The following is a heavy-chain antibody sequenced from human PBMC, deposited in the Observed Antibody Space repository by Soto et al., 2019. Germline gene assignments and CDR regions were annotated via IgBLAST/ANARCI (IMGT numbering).Heavy chain of an antibody. CDR3: AKGGFLEWPSSYYYYMDV. Sequence: PGGSLRLSCAASGFTFSSYAMSWVRQAPGKGLEWVSAISGSGGSTYYADSVKGRFTISRDNSKNTLYLQMNSLRAEDTAVYYCAKGGFLEWPSSYYYYMDVWGKGTTVTVSS. CDR1: GFTFSSYA. CDR2: ISGSGGST. J-gene: IGHJ6*03. D-gene: IGHD3-3*01. V-gene: IGHV3-23*01.